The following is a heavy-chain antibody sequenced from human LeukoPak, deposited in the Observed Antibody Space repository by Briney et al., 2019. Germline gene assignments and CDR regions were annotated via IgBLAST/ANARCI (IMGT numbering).Heavy chain of an antibody. V-gene: IGHV4-38-2*02. D-gene: IGHD1-26*01. Sequence: SETLSLTCTVSGYSISSGYYWGWIRQPPGKGLEWIGSIYHSGSTYYNPSLKSRVTISVDTSKNQFSLKLSSVTAADTAVYYCARKEGALDAFDIWGQGTMVTVSS. CDR1: GYSISSGYY. J-gene: IGHJ3*02. CDR2: IYHSGST. CDR3: ARKEGALDAFDI.